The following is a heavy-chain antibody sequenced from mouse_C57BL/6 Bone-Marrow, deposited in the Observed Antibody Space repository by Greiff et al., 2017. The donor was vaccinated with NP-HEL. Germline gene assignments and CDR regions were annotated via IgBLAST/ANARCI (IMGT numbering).Heavy chain of an antibody. CDR3: AGIYYYGSNYWYFDV. CDR1: GFPITSGYY. Sequence: VHLVESGPGLVKPSQSLFLTCSITGFPITSGYYWIWIRQSPGKPLEWMGYITHSGETFYNPSLQSPISITRETSKNQFFLQLNSVTTEDTAMYYCAGIYYYGSNYWYFDVWGTGTTVTVSS. D-gene: IGHD1-1*01. J-gene: IGHJ1*03. V-gene: IGHV12-3*01. CDR2: ITHSGET.